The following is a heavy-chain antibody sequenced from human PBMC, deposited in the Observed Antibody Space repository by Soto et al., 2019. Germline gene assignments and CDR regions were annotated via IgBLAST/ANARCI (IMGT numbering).Heavy chain of an antibody. J-gene: IGHJ5*02. CDR3: ARTSYDFWSGYPRYNWFDP. CDR1: GYSFTSYW. CDR2: IDPSDSYT. Sequence: PGESLTISCKGSGYSFTSYWISWVRQMPGKGLEWMGRIDPSDSYTNYSPSFQGHVTISADKSISTAYLQWSSLKASDTAMYYCARTSYDFWSGYPRYNWFDPWGQGTLVTVSS. D-gene: IGHD3-3*01. V-gene: IGHV5-10-1*01.